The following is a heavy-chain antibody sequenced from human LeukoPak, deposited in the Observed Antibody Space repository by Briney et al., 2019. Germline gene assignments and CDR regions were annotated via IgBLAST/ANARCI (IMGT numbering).Heavy chain of an antibody. V-gene: IGHV4-34*01. Sequence: PSETLSLTCAVYGGSFSGYYWSWIHQPPGKGLEWIGEINHSGSTNYNPSLKSRVTISVDTSKNQFSLKLSSVTAADTAVYYCARYKFGYYGSGSYFDYWGQGTLVTVSS. CDR1: GGSFSGYY. CDR2: INHSGST. D-gene: IGHD3-10*01. J-gene: IGHJ4*02. CDR3: ARYKFGYYGSGSYFDY.